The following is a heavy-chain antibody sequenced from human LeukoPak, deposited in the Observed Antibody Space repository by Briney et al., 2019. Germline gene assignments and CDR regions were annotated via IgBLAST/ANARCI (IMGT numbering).Heavy chain of an antibody. J-gene: IGHJ4*02. D-gene: IGHD2/OR15-2a*01. Sequence: GGTLRLSCAASGFTFSSYGMSWVRQAPGKGLEWVSAISGSGGSTYYADSVKGRFTISRENSKNTLYLQMNSLRAEDTAVYYCAKDSAKKYDDYWGQGTLVTVSS. CDR1: GFTFSSYG. CDR3: AKDSAKKYDDY. CDR2: ISGSGGST. V-gene: IGHV3-23*01.